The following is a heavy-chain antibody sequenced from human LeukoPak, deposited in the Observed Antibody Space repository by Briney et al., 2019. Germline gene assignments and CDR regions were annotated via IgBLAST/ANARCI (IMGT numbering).Heavy chain of an antibody. J-gene: IGHJ4*02. D-gene: IGHD2-21*01. CDR1: GFTFSNHA. V-gene: IGHV3-23*01. CDR2: ISGGGRTT. Sequence: GGSLRLSCAASGFTFSNHAMSWVRQAPGRGLQWVSVISGGGRTTEYADSVKGRFTVSRDNSVNTLSLYMDSLRVEDTAIYYCAKNVVFTRYFDSWGQGTLVTVSS. CDR3: AKNVVFTRYFDS.